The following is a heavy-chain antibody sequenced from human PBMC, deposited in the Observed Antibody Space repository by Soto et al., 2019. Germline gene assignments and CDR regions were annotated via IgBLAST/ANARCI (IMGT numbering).Heavy chain of an antibody. CDR2: INPNSGGT. D-gene: IGHD1-26*01. CDR1: GYTFTGYY. CDR3: ARDSNRVYSGSYHDPFDY. V-gene: IGHV1-2*02. J-gene: IGHJ4*02. Sequence: ASVKVSCKASGYTFTGYYMHWVRQAPGRGLEWMGWINPNSGGTNYAQKFQGRVTMTRDTSISTAYMELSRLRSDDTAVYYCARDSNRVYSGSYHDPFDYWGQGTLVTVSS.